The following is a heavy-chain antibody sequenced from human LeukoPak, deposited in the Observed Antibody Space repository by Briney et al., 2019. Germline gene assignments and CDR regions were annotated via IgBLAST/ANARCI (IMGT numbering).Heavy chain of an antibody. D-gene: IGHD2-15*01. CDR1: GGSTSSSNW. CDR3: AREIVVVVAATPNAFDI. CDR2: IYHSGST. V-gene: IGHV4-4*02. Sequence: PSGTLSLTCAVSGGSTSSSNWWSWVRQPPGKGLEWIGEIYHSGSTNYNPSLKSRVTISVDKSKNQFSLKLSSVTAADTAVYYCAREIVVVVAATPNAFDIWGQGTMVTVSS. J-gene: IGHJ3*02.